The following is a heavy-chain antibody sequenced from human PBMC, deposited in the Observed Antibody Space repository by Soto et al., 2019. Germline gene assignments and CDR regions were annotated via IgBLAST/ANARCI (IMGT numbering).Heavy chain of an antibody. Sequence: QVQLVQSGTEVKKPGASVKVSCKASGYIFTDSHIHWVRQASGQGLEWLGWINPKTGDTHYSQKFQGRIILTRDTSISTAYMELTNLTSDDTAVYYCERGPPRFFTSSPEGAGLWGQGTLVTVSS. CDR3: ERGPPRFFTSSPEGAGL. J-gene: IGHJ4*02. CDR1: GYIFTDSH. CDR2: INPKTGDT. V-gene: IGHV1-2*02. D-gene: IGHD6-6*01.